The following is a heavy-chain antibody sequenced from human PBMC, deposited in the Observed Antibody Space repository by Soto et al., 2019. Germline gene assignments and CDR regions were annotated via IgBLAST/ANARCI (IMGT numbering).Heavy chain of an antibody. CDR3: AKDAVAYNGEWDWFDL. CDR1: GFTFKNFA. J-gene: IGHJ5*02. D-gene: IGHD3-10*01. Sequence: EGQLLESAGGLVQPGGSLRLSCVASGFTFKNFAMTWVRQAPGKGMEWVSAIGGSGSSANYADSVKGRFTVSRDDSKSTLYLQMSGLRVDDTALYYCAKDAVAYNGEWDWFDLWGQGTLVTVSS. V-gene: IGHV3-23*01. CDR2: IGGSGSSA.